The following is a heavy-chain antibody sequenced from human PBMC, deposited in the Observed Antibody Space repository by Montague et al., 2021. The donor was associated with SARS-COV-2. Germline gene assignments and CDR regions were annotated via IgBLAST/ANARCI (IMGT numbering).Heavy chain of an antibody. CDR1: GGSISSYY. CDR2: IYSSGST. Sequence: SETLSLTYTVSGGSISSYYWSWIRQPAGKGLEWIGRIYSSGSTNYNPSLKSRVTMSVDTSKNQFSLKPSSVTAADTALYYCARDRPRSYYYGSETYTWGGYGMDVWGQGTTVTVSS. V-gene: IGHV4-4*07. D-gene: IGHD3-10*01. J-gene: IGHJ6*02. CDR3: ARDRPRSYYYGSETYTWGGYGMDV.